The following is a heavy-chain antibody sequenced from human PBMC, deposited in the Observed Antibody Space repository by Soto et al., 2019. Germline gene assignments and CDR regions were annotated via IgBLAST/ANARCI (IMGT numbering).Heavy chain of an antibody. CDR3: ARSLRGEEDYYYGMDV. J-gene: IGHJ6*02. V-gene: IGHV4-34*01. D-gene: IGHD3-10*01. CDR1: GGSFSGYY. CDR2: INHRGST. Sequence: QVQLQQWGAGLLKPSETLSLTCAVYGGSFSGYYWSWIRQPPGKGLEWIGEINHRGSTNYNPSLKRRVTISGDTSKNQFSVKLSSVTAADTAVYYCARSLRGEEDYYYGMDVWGQGTTVTVSS.